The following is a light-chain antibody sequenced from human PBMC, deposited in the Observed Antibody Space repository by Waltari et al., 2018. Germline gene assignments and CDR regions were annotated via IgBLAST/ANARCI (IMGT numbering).Light chain of an antibody. CDR2: AAS. Sequence: DIQMTQSPSSVSASVGDRVTITCRASQGISSWLAWYQQKPGKAPKLLIYAASRLQSGVPSRFSGSGSGTDFTLSISSLQAEDVAFYYCQQYYTTPWTFGQGTKVEIK. CDR1: QGISSW. CDR3: QQYYTTPWT. J-gene: IGKJ1*01. V-gene: IGKV1-12*01.